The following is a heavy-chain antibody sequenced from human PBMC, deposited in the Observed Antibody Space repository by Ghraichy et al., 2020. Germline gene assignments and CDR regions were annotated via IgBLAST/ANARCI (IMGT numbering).Heavy chain of an antibody. CDR1: GYSISSGYY. CDR2: IYHSGST. CDR3: ASWGIVVVAATQPFDDY. D-gene: IGHD2-15*01. V-gene: IGHV4-38-2*02. Sequence: SETLSLTCTVSGYSISSGYYWGWIRQPPGKGLEWIGSIYHSGSTYYNPSLKSRVTISVDTSKNQFSLKLSSVTAADTAVYYCASWGIVVVAATQPFDDYWGQGTLVTVSS. J-gene: IGHJ4*02.